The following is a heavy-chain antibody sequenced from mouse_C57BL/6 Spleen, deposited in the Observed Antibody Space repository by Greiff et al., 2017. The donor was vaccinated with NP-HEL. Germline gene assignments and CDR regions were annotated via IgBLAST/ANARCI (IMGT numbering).Heavy chain of an antibody. V-gene: IGHV1-42*01. Sequence: EVQLQQSGPELVKPGASVKISCKASGYSFTGYYMNWVKQSPEKSLEWIGEINPSTGGTTYNQKFKAKATLTVDKSSSTAYMQLKSLTYEDSAVYYCARDGYYEYWGQGTTLTVSS. CDR2: INPSTGGT. CDR3: ARDGYYEY. CDR1: GYSFTGYY. D-gene: IGHD2-3*01. J-gene: IGHJ2*01.